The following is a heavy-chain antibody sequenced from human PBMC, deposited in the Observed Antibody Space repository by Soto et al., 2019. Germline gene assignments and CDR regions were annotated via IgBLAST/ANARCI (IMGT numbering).Heavy chain of an antibody. J-gene: IGHJ6*02. CDR3: ARDRAAAENYYGMDV. V-gene: IGHV4-4*02. CDR2: IYHSGST. D-gene: IGHD6-13*01. CDR1: GGSISSSNW. Sequence: PSETLSLTCAVSGGSISSSNWWSWVRQPPEKGLEWIGEIYHSGSTNYNPSLKSRVTISVDKSKNQFSLKLSSVTAADTAVYYCARDRAAAENYYGMDVWGQGTTVTVSS.